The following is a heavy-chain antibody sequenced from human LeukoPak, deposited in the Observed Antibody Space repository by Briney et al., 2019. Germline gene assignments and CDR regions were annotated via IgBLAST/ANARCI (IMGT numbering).Heavy chain of an antibody. V-gene: IGHV4-4*07. CDR3: ARGSYDSSGSYYFDY. J-gene: IGHJ4*02. CDR1: GGSLITYY. D-gene: IGHD3-22*01. Sequence: NPSETLSLTCTVSGGSLITYYWNWIRQPAGKGLEWIGRVYTNGGTNYNPSLKSRLTVSVDTSKNQFSLSLSSVTAADTAVYYCARGSYDSSGSYYFDYWGQGTLVTVSS. CDR2: VYTNGGT.